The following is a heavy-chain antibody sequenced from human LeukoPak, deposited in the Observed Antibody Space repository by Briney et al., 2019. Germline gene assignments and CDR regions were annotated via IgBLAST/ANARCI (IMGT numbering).Heavy chain of an antibody. D-gene: IGHD1-1*01. CDR2: ISSSGSTI. J-gene: IGHJ4*02. Sequence: PGGSLRLSCAASGFTFSSYEMNWVRQAPGRGLEWVSYISSSGSTIYYADSVKGRFTISRDNAKNSLYLQMNSLRAEDTAVYYCAKASNTWNYFDYWGQGTLVTVSS. V-gene: IGHV3-48*03. CDR1: GFTFSSYE. CDR3: AKASNTWNYFDY.